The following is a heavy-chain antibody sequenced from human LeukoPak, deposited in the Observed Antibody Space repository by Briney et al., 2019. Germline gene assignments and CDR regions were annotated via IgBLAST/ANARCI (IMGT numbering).Heavy chain of an antibody. V-gene: IGHV3-53*01. CDR1: GFTFRSYA. CDR2: IYSGGST. CDR3: ARDQDGANTY. Sequence: GGSLRLSCAASGFTFRSYAMSWVRQAPGKGLEWVSVIYSGGSTYYADSVKGRFTISRDNSKNTLYLQMNSLRAEDTAVYYCARDQDGANTYWGQGTLVTVSS. J-gene: IGHJ4*02.